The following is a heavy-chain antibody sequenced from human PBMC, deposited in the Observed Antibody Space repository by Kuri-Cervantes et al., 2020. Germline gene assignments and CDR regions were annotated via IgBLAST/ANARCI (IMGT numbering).Heavy chain of an antibody. V-gene: IGHV4-4*07. CDR2: MYTSGST. J-gene: IGHJ6*03. CDR1: GASITSYY. Sequence: SETLSLTCTVSGASITSYYWSWVRQPAGKGLEWIGRMYTSGSTDYNPSLKSRVTISVDTSKNQFSLKLSSVTAADTAVYYCARTGYCSSTSCYVRAYYYYMDVWGKGTTVTVSS. D-gene: IGHD2-2*01. CDR3: ARTGYCSSTSCYVRAYYYYMDV.